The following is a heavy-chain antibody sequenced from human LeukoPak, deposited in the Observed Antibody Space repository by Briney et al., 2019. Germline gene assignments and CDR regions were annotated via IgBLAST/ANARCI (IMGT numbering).Heavy chain of an antibody. D-gene: IGHD1-26*01. J-gene: IGHJ6*03. Sequence: ASVKVSCKASGGTFSSYAISWVRQAPGQGLEWMGGIIPIFGTANYAQKFQGRVTITADESTSTAYMELSSLRSEDTAVYYCAREGRVVGATTHYYVDVWGKGTTVTVSS. CDR3: AREGRVVGATTHYYVDV. CDR1: GGTFSSYA. V-gene: IGHV1-69*01. CDR2: IIPIFGTA.